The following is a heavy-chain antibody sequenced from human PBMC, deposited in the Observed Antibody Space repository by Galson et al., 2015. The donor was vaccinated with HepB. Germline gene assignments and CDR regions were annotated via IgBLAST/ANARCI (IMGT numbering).Heavy chain of an antibody. CDR1: GGSFSGYY. V-gene: IGHV4-34*01. D-gene: IGHD6-19*01. Sequence: LSLTCAVYGGSFSGYYWSWIRQPPGKGLEWIGEINHSGSTNYNPSLKSRVTISVDTSKNQFSLKLSSVTAADTAVYYCARIHGHSSGWLNYWYFDLWGRGTLVTVSS. J-gene: IGHJ2*01. CDR3: ARIHGHSSGWLNYWYFDL. CDR2: INHSGST.